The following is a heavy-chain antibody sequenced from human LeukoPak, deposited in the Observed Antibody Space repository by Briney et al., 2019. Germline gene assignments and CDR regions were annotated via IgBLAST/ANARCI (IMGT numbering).Heavy chain of an antibody. CDR3: GTGSSSANYFDY. CDR2: IIPIFGTA. V-gene: IGHV1-69*06. D-gene: IGHD6-6*01. Sequence: SVKVSCKASGGTFSSYAISWVRQAPGQGLEWMGGIIPIFGTANYAQKFQGRVTITADKSTSTAYMELSSLRSEDTAVYYCGTGSSSANYFDYWGQGTLVTVSS. J-gene: IGHJ4*02. CDR1: GGTFSSYA.